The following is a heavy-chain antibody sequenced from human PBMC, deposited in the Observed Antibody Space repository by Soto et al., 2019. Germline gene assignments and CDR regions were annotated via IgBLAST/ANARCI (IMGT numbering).Heavy chain of an antibody. V-gene: IGHV3-15*07. CDR2: VKNNGGAT. D-gene: IGHD2-21*01. CDR1: GFIFSHAW. J-gene: IGHJ5*02. CDR3: AADLGPAYDSNNGFDP. Sequence: EVQLVESGGDLVKPGGSLRLSCAASGFIFSHAWFHWVRQPPGKGLELVARVKNNGGATDYAPSVQGRFTISRDDSKDTVYLQMSSLTSEDTAIYYCAADLGPAYDSNNGFDPWGQGTLVTVSS.